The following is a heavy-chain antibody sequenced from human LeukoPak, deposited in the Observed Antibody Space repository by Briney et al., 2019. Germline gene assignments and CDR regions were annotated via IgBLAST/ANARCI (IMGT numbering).Heavy chain of an antibody. CDR2: IYYSGST. CDR3: AREVVVAATLDAFDV. J-gene: IGHJ3*01. V-gene: IGHV4-30-4*01. Sequence: SETLSLTCTVSGGSISSGDYYWTWIRQPPGKGLEWIGYIYYSGSTYYDPSLKSRVTISIDTSKNQFSLKLSSVTAADTAVYYCAREVVVAATLDAFDVWGQGTMVTVSS. CDR1: GGSISSGDYY. D-gene: IGHD2-15*01.